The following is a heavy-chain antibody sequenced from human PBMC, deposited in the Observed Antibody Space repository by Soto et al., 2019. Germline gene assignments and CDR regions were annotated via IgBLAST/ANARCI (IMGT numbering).Heavy chain of an antibody. Sequence: SETLSLTCTVSGGSIASYYWTWIRQPPGKGLEWIGYVYYTGTTTYSPSLKSRVTISVDTSMNQISLKLSSVTAADTAFYYCARLGGYYQSLDTWGQGTRVT. CDR1: GGSIASYY. D-gene: IGHD3-22*01. V-gene: IGHV4-59*08. CDR2: VYYTGTT. J-gene: IGHJ5*02. CDR3: ARLGGYYQSLDT.